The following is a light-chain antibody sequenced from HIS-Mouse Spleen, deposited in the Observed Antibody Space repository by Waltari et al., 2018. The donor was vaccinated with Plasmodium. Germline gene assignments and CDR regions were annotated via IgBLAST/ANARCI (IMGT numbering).Light chain of an antibody. CDR3: QQYDNLPPYT. CDR2: DAS. CDR1: QDISNY. V-gene: IGKV1-33*01. Sequence: DIQMTQSPSSLSASVGDRVTITCKPSQDISNYLNWYQQKPGKAPKLLIYDASNLETGVPSRFSGSGSGTDFTFTISSLQPEDIATYYCQQYDNLPPYTFGQGTKLEIK. J-gene: IGKJ2*01.